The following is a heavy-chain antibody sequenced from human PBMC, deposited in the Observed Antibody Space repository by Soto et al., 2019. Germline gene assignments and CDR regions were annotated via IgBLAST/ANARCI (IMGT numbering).Heavy chain of an antibody. J-gene: IGHJ6*02. Sequence: ASVKVSCKASGYTFTSYGISWVRQAPGQGLEWMGWISAYNGNTNYAQKLQGRVTMTTDTPTSTAYMELRSLRSDDTAVYHCARDTVTISSSWSKTYYYYGMDVWGQGTTVTVSS. CDR2: ISAYNGNT. V-gene: IGHV1-18*04. CDR1: GYTFTSYG. D-gene: IGHD6-13*01. CDR3: ARDTVTISSSWSKTYYYYGMDV.